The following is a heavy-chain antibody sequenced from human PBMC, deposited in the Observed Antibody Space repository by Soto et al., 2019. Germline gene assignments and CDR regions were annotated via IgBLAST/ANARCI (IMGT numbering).Heavy chain of an antibody. CDR1: GGTFSSYA. CDR3: AREGGYSYGRPYYFDY. CDR2: IIPIFGTA. Sequence: QVPLVQSGAEVKKPGSSVKVSCKASGGTFSSYAISWVRQAPGQGLEWMGGIIPIFGTANYAQKFQGRVTITADESTSTAYMELSSLRSEDTAVYYCAREGGYSYGRPYYFDYWGQGTLVTVSS. J-gene: IGHJ4*02. V-gene: IGHV1-69*01. D-gene: IGHD5-18*01.